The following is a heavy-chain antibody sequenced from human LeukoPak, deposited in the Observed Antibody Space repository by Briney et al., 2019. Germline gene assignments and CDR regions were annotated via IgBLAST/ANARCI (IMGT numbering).Heavy chain of an antibody. Sequence: SETLSLTCAVYGGSFSGYYWSWIRQPPGKGLEWIGEINHSGSTNYNPSLTSRVTISVDTSKNQFSLKLNSVTAADTAVYYCARAPADDYVWGSYRSCFDYWGQGTLVTVSS. J-gene: IGHJ4*02. V-gene: IGHV4-34*01. CDR1: GGSFSGYY. CDR3: ARAPADDYVWGSYRSCFDY. CDR2: INHSGST. D-gene: IGHD3-16*02.